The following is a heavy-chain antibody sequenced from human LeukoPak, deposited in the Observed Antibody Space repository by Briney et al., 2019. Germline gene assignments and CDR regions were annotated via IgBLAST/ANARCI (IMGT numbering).Heavy chain of an antibody. CDR3: ARGGAAAGSEGYYYYYMDV. J-gene: IGHJ6*03. D-gene: IGHD6-13*01. Sequence: SETLSLTCAVYGGSFSGYYWSWIRQPPGRGLEWIGEIIHSGSTNYNPSLKSRVTISVDTSKNQFSLKLSSVTAADTAVYYCARGGAAAGSEGYYYYYMDVWGKGTTVTVSS. V-gene: IGHV4-34*01. CDR1: GGSFSGYY. CDR2: IIHSGST.